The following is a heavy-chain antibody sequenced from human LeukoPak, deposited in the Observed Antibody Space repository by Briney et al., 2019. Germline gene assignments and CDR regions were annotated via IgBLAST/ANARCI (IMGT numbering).Heavy chain of an antibody. CDR3: TRELSGTTSYYFDY. D-gene: IGHD1-7*01. J-gene: IGHJ4*02. CDR2: ISTSGNTR. Sequence: GGSLRLSCAASGFTFSSYEMNWVRQAPGKGLEWVSYISTSGNTRYYADSVKGRFTISRDNAKNSLYLQMNSLRVEDTAVYYCTRELSGTTSYYFDYWGQGTLVTVSS. V-gene: IGHV3-48*03. CDR1: GFTFSSYE.